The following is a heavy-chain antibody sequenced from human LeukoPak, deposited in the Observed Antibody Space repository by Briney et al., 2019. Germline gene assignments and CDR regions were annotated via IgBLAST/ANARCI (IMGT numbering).Heavy chain of an antibody. V-gene: IGHV3-23*01. D-gene: IGHD4-23*01. Sequence: GGSLRLSCAASGFTFSSYAMSRVRQTPGKGLEWVSAISGSGGSTYHADSVKGRFTISRDNSKNTLYLQMNSLRAEDTAIYYCAKDPTTMVTPYYFDYWGQGTLVTVSS. CDR1: GFTFSSYA. CDR2: ISGSGGST. CDR3: AKDPTTMVTPYYFDY. J-gene: IGHJ4*02.